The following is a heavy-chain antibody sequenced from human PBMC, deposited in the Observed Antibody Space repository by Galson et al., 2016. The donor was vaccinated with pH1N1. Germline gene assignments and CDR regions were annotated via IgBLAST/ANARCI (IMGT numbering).Heavy chain of an antibody. V-gene: IGHV3-7*01. Sequence: SLRLSCAASGLTFSSYWMSWVRQAPGKGLEWVANIKQDGSEKYYVDSAEGRFTISRDNAKNSLYLQMNSLRAEDTAVFYCARSRREVTDFDYGGQGTLVTVSS. CDR1: GLTFSSYW. CDR2: IKQDGSEK. J-gene: IGHJ4*02. D-gene: IGHD3-10*01. CDR3: ARSRREVTDFDY.